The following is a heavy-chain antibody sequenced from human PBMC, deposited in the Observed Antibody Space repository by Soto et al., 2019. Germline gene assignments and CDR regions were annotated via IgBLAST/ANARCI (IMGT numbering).Heavy chain of an antibody. CDR2: INPSGGST. V-gene: IGHV1-46*01. CDR3: AREHIVVVTANTSPDFQH. J-gene: IGHJ1*01. CDR1: GYTFTSYY. Sequence: GASVKVSCKASGYTFTSYYMHWVRQAPGQGLEWMGIINPSGGSTSYAQKFQGRVTMTRDTSTSTVYMELSSLRSEDTAVYYCAREHIVVVTANTSPDFQHWGQGTLVTVPS. D-gene: IGHD2-21*02.